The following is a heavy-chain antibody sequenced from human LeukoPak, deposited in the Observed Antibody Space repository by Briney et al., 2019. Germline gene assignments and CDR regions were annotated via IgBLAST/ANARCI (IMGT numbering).Heavy chain of an antibody. CDR3: ARPNGYGIRVFNY. CDR1: GGSFSGYY. J-gene: IGHJ4*02. Sequence: PSETLSLTCAVYGGSFSGYYWSWIRQPPGKGLEWIGEINHSGSINYNPSLKSRVTISVDTSKNQFSLKLSSVTAADTAVYYCARPNGYGIRVFNYWGQGTLVTVSS. D-gene: IGHD5-18*01. CDR2: INHSGSI. V-gene: IGHV4-34*01.